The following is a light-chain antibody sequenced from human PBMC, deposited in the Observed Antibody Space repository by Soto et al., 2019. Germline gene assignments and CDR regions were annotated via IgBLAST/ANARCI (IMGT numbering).Light chain of an antibody. CDR1: SSDVGDYNY. J-gene: IGLJ3*02. CDR3: SSYTRSSTLV. CDR2: EVS. Sequence: QSALTQPASVSGSPGQSITISCTGTSSDVGDYNYVSWYLQYPGKAPKLIIYEVSNRPSGVSNRFSGSKSGDTASLTISGLQAEDEADYYCSSYTRSSTLVFGGGTKLTVL. V-gene: IGLV2-14*01.